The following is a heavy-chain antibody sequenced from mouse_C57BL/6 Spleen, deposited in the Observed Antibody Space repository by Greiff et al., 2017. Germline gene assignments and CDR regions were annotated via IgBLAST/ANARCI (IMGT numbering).Heavy chain of an antibody. CDR1: GYSFTDYN. D-gene: IGHD2-4*01. J-gene: IGHJ2*01. CDR2: INPNYGTT. Sequence: EVQLQQSGPELVKPGASVKISCKASGYSFTDYNMNWVKQRNGKSLEWIGVINPNYGTTSYNQKFKGKATLTVDQSSSTAYMQRNSLTSEDSAVYYCARTGDYDGEGYYFDYWGQGTTLTVSS. CDR3: ARTGDYDGEGYYFDY. V-gene: IGHV1-39*01.